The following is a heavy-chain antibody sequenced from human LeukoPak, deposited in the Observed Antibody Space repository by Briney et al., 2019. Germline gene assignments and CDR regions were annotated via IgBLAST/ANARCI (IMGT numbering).Heavy chain of an antibody. J-gene: IGHJ4*02. D-gene: IGHD4-17*01. CDR3: ARGSWGYGDYYFDY. CDR1: GYTFTSYD. V-gene: IGHV1-8*01. Sequence: ASVKVSCKASGYTFTSYDINWVRQATRQGLEWMGWMNPNSGNTGYAQKFQGRVTMTRNTSISTAYMELSSLRSEDTAVYYCARGSWGYGDYYFDYWGQGTLVTVSS. CDR2: MNPNSGNT.